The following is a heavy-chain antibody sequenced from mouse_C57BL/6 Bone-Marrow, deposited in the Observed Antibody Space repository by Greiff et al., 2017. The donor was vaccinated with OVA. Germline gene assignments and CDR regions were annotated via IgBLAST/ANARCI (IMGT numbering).Heavy chain of an antibody. J-gene: IGHJ3*01. V-gene: IGHV1-55*01. CDR3: ARLGSNSFAY. CDR1: GYTFTSYW. CDR2: IYPGSGST. D-gene: IGHD2-5*01. Sequence: QVQLKQPGAELVKPGASVKMSCTASGYTFTSYWITWVKQRPGQGLAWIGDIYPGSGSTNYNEKFTSKATLTVDTSSSTAYMQLSSLTSEDSAVYYCARLGSNSFAYWGQGTLVTVSA.